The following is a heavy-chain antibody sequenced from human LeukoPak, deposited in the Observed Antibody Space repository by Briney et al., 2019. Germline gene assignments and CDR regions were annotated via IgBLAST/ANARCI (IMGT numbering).Heavy chain of an antibody. V-gene: IGHV4-59*01. J-gene: IGHJ4*02. Sequence: SETLSLTCTVSNGSISNYYWNWIRQAPGKGLEWIGYIYYTGSTNKNPSLKSRVTMSVDTSKNQFSLNLKSVTPEDTAVYYCARNLIPEQLVLNFWGQGILVTVSS. CDR3: ARNLIPEQLVLNF. CDR2: IYYTGST. CDR1: NGSISNYY. D-gene: IGHD6-13*01.